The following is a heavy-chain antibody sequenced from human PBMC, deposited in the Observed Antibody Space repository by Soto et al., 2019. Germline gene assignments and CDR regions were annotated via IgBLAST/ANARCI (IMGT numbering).Heavy chain of an antibody. J-gene: IGHJ6*02. CDR2: ISYDGSNK. Sequence: QVQLVESGGGVVQPGRSLRLSCAASGFTFSSYGMHWVRQAPGKGLEWVAVISYDGSNKYYADSVKGRFTISRDNSKNTLYLQMNSLRAEDTAVYYSAKDQLNYYDPTWYGMDVWGQGTTVTVSS. D-gene: IGHD3-22*01. V-gene: IGHV3-30*18. CDR3: AKDQLNYYDPTWYGMDV. CDR1: GFTFSSYG.